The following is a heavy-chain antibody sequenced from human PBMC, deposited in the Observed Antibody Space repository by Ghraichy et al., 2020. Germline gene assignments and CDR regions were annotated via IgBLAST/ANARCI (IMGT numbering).Heavy chain of an antibody. J-gene: IGHJ2*01. V-gene: IGHV3-7*01. CDR2: IKQDESEK. Sequence: GGYLRLSCAASGFTFSSHWMSWVRQAPGKGLEWVANIKQDESEKYYVDSVKGRFTISRDNAKNSLYLQMNSLRAEDTAVYYCARLPLPRRAAVGDWYFDLWGRGTLVTVSS. CDR3: ARLPLPRRAAVGDWYFDL. CDR1: GFTFSSHW. D-gene: IGHD6-13*01.